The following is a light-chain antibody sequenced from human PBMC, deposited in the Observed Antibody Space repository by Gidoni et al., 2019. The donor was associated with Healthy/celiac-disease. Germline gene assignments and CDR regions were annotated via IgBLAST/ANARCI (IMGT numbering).Light chain of an antibody. CDR1: QGISSY. J-gene: IGKJ4*01. Sequence: AIRMTPSPSSLSASTGDRVTITCRANQGISSYLAWYQQKPGTAPKLLIYAASTLQSGVPSRFSGSGAGTDFTLTSSCLQSEDFATYYCQQYYSYPRTFGGGTKVEIK. V-gene: IGKV1-8*01. CDR2: AAS. CDR3: QQYYSYPRT.